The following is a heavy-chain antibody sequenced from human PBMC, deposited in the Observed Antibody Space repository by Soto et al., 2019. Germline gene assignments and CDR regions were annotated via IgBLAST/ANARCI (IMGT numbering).Heavy chain of an antibody. D-gene: IGHD6-6*01. Sequence: SVKVSCKASGGTFSNNAINWVRQAPGQGLEWMGGIIPIFGAATYAQKFQGRVRVTADKYRGIAYMEVSSLRSEDTAVYYCARGRGFYSSSDEFYFYSMDVWGQGTTVTVSS. CDR1: GGTFSNNA. V-gene: IGHV1-69*06. CDR3: ARGRGFYSSSDEFYFYSMDV. J-gene: IGHJ6*02. CDR2: IIPIFGAA.